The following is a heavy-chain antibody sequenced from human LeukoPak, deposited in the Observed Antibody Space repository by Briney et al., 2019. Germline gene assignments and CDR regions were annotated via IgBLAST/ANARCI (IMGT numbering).Heavy chain of an antibody. V-gene: IGHV3-30*02. J-gene: IGHJ3*02. CDR1: AFTFSAYG. Sequence: GGSLRLSCAASAFTFSAYGMHWVRQTPGKGLEWVAFIRFDGVNKYYADSVKGRFTISRDNSKNTLYLQMNSLRAEDTAVYYCARARSSYGYGDAFDIWGQGTMVTVSS. CDR3: ARARSSYGYGDAFDI. D-gene: IGHD5-18*01. CDR2: IRFDGVNK.